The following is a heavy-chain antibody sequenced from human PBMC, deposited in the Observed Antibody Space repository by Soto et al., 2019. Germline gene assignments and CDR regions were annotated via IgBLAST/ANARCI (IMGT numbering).Heavy chain of an antibody. V-gene: IGHV1-69*13. CDR1: GGPFSGDA. Sequence: GXSEEVSNMGSGGPFSGDAISRVREAPHQGLEWMGGIIPNFGTANYAQKFEGIVTITADESTSTDYMELSSLRSEDTAVYNCERVARGYSYGYRFDYWGQGALVTVYS. CDR3: ERVARGYSYGYRFDY. J-gene: IGHJ4*02. CDR2: IIPNFGTA. D-gene: IGHD5-18*01.